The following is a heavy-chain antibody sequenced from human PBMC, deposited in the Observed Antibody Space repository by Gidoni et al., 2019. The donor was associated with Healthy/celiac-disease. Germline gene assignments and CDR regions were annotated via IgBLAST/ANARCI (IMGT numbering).Heavy chain of an antibody. V-gene: IGHV3-23*01. CDR3: AKEGGDYVWGSYRHFDY. CDR2: ISGSGGST. D-gene: IGHD3-16*02. CDR1: GFTFRSYA. J-gene: IGHJ4*02. Sequence: EVQLLESGGGLVQPGGSLRLSCAASGFTFRSYAMSWVRQAPGKGLEWVSAISGSGGSTYYADSVKGRFTISRDNSKNTLYLQMNSLRAEDTAVYYCAKEGGDYVWGSYRHFDYWGQGTLVTVSS.